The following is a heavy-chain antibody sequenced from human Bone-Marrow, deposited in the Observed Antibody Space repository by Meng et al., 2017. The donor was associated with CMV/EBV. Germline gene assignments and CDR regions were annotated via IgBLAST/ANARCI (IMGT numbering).Heavy chain of an antibody. Sequence: GSLRLSCTVSGGSISSYYWSWIRQPAGKGLEWIGRIYTSGSTNYNPSLKSRVTMSVDTSKNQFSLKLSSVTAADTAVYYCARSVGCSSTYCYTYTSSWYPDYWGQGTLVTVSS. CDR3: ARSVGCSSTYCYTYTSSWYPDY. V-gene: IGHV4-4*07. CDR1: GGSISSYY. D-gene: IGHD6-13*01. CDR2: IYTSGST. J-gene: IGHJ4*02.